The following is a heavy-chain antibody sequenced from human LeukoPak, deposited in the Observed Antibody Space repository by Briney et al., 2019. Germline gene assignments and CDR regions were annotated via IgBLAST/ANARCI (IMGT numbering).Heavy chain of an antibody. J-gene: IGHJ4*02. V-gene: IGHV4-38-2*02. CDR3: VRDRDRRDFDY. CDR1: GYPISSDYY. CDR2: IYHSGAT. D-gene: IGHD2-15*01. Sequence: SETLSLTCAVSGYPISSDYYWGWIRQPPGKGLEWIGSIYHSGATHYNPSLKSRVTISVDTSKNQFSLELSSVTAADTAVYYCVRDRDRRDFDYWGQGTLVTVSS.